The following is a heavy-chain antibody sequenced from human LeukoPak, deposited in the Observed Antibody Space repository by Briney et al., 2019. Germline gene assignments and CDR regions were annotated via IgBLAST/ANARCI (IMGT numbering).Heavy chain of an antibody. V-gene: IGHV3-21*01. CDR1: GFTFRSYS. Sequence: PGGSLRLSCAASGFTFRSYSMNWVRQAPGKGLEWVSSINSDSNYIYYADSVQGRFTISRDNAKNSLYLQMNSLRAEDTAVYYCAVAYYYGSGDAFDIWGQGTKVTVSS. J-gene: IGHJ3*02. D-gene: IGHD3-10*01. CDR3: AVAYYYGSGDAFDI. CDR2: INSDSNYI.